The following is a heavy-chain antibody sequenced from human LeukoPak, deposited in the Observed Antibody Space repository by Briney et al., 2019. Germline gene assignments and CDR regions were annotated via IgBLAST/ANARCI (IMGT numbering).Heavy chain of an antibody. V-gene: IGHV3-21*01. J-gene: IGHJ4*02. CDR1: GFTIATSA. CDR2: INSASSHI. CDR3: ARDPEYYLPMGYFDY. Sequence: PGGSLRLSCAASGFTIATSAMNWVRQVPGKGLEWVSSINSASSHIYYAASVRGRFTIPRDNAMNSVFLQMHSLGAEDTAVYYCARDPEYYLPMGYFDYWGQGILVTVSS. D-gene: IGHD1-26*01.